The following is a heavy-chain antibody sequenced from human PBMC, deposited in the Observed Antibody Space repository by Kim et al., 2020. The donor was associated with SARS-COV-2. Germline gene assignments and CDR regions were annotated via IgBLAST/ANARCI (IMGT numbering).Heavy chain of an antibody. D-gene: IGHD2-15*01. CDR3: ARRGGSLKFFDS. Sequence: GESLKISCRGSGYSFTSQWIGWVRQMPGKGLEWMGIIYPDDSDTRYSPSFEGQVTISADKSTATAYLQWSSLKASDTAIYYCARRGGSLKFFDSWGQGTLVTVSS. J-gene: IGHJ4*02. CDR1: GYSFTSQW. V-gene: IGHV5-51*01. CDR2: IYPDDSDT.